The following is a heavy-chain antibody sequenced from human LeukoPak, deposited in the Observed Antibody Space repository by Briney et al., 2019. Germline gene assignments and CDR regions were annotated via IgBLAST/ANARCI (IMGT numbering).Heavy chain of an antibody. D-gene: IGHD3-22*01. J-gene: IGHJ4*02. CDR3: ARDGYDSSGYLDY. Sequence: PGGSMRLSCSDYGCSFSSYAMHWVRQAAGKGLEKVAVISYDGSNKYYADSVKGRFTISRDNSKNTLYLQMNSLRAEDTAVYYCARDGYDSSGYLDYWGQGTLVTVSS. V-gene: IGHV3-30*04. CDR2: ISYDGSNK. CDR1: GCSFSSYA.